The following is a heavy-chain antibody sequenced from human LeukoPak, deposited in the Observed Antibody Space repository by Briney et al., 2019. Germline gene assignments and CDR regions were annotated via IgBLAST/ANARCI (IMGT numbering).Heavy chain of an antibody. Sequence: GGSLRLSCAASGFTFSSYAMSWVRQAPGKGLEWVSAISGSGGSTYYADSVKGRFAIPRDNSKNTLYLQMNSLRAEDTAVYYCATTTGSSWSFDYWGQGTLVTVSS. V-gene: IGHV3-23*01. CDR1: GFTFSSYA. D-gene: IGHD6-13*01. CDR2: ISGSGGST. J-gene: IGHJ4*02. CDR3: ATTTGSSWSFDY.